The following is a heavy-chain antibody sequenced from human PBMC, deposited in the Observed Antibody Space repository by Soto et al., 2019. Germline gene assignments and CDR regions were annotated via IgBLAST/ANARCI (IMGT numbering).Heavy chain of an antibody. J-gene: IGHJ6*03. Sequence: ASVKVSCKASGYTFTSYVMHWVRQAPGQRLEWMGWINAGNGNTKYSQKFQGRVTITRDTSASTAYMDLSSLRSEDTAVYYCSRSYCCGGTGGSNAYHYYMEGWGKGTTVTV. V-gene: IGHV1-3*01. CDR3: SRSYCCGGTGGSNAYHYYMEG. CDR2: INAGNGNT. D-gene: IGHD2-15*01. CDR1: GYTFTSYV.